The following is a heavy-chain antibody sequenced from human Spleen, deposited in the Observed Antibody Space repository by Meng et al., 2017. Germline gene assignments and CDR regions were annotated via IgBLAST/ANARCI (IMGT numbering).Heavy chain of an antibody. D-gene: IGHD3-10*01. V-gene: IGHV3-48*03. CDR1: GFTFSNYE. CDR2: VSGGGIDI. Sequence: GGSLRLSCAASGFTFSNYEMNWVRLAPGKGLEWLSFVSGGGIDISYADSVKGRFTMSRDNARNSLYLYMDSLRAEDTAVYYCARSITMVRGIHFDFWGQGTLVTVSS. J-gene: IGHJ4*02. CDR3: ARSITMVRGIHFDF.